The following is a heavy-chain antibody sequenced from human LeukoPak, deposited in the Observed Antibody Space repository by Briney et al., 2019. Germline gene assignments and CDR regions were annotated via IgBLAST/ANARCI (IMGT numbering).Heavy chain of an antibody. J-gene: IGHJ4*02. CDR1: GYTFTGYY. V-gene: IGHV1-2*02. CDR3: ARFNGGNWSDAPFDY. D-gene: IGHD1-1*01. CDR2: INPNSGVT. Sequence: GGAVKVSCKASGYTFTGYYMHWVRQAPGQGLEWMGCINPNSGVTNYAQKFQGRVTMTRDTSISTAYMELSRLRSDDTAVYYCARFNGGNWSDAPFDYWGQGTLVTVSS.